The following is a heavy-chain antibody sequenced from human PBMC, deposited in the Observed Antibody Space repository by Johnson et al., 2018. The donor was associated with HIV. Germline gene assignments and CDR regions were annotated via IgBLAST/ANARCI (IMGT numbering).Heavy chain of an antibody. CDR2: IDWTGAST. CDR1: GFTFSSYA. V-gene: IGHV3-20*04. D-gene: IGHD1-14*01. Sequence: VQLVESGGGVVQPGRSLRLSCAASGFTFSSYAMHWVRQAPGKGLEWVSGIDWTGASTGYADSVKGRFTIFRDNAKNSLYIQMNSLRPEDTALYFCANGGNTAASACEIWGQGTMVTVSS. CDR3: ANGGNTAASACEI. J-gene: IGHJ3*02.